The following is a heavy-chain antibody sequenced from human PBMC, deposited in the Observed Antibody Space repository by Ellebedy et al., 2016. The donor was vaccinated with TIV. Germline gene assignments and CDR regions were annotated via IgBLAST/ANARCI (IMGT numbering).Heavy chain of an antibody. V-gene: IGHV4-4*07. Sequence: SETLSLXXTVSGGSISSYYWSWIRQPAGKGLEWIGRIYTSGSTNYNPSLKSRVTMSVDTSKNQFSLKLSSVTAADTAVYYCARYPRSHYYYYMDVWGKGTTVTVSS. CDR1: GGSISSYY. J-gene: IGHJ6*03. CDR3: ARYPRSHYYYYMDV. CDR2: IYTSGST.